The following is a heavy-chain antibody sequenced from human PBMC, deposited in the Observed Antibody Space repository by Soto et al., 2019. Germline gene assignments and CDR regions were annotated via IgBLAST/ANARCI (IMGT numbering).Heavy chain of an antibody. CDR1: GFTFSSHA. CDR2: LSDSGISI. CDR3: AKVSSSWYAGFFDL. V-gene: IGHV3-23*01. D-gene: IGHD6-13*01. J-gene: IGHJ4*02. Sequence: EVQLLESGGGLVQPGGSLRLSCTASGFTFSSHAMTWVRQAPGKGLEWVSCLSDSGISIYYADSVKGRLTISRDNSKNALYLQIHTLRAEDTAVYYCAKVSSSWYAGFFDLWGQGTLVTVSS.